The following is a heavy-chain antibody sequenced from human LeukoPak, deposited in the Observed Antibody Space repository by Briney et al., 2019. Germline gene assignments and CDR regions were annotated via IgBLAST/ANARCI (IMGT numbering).Heavy chain of an antibody. D-gene: IGHD6-19*01. CDR1: GGSINSYY. Sequence: SETLSLTCTVSGGSINSYYWSWIRQPPGKGLEWIGYIYYSGSTNYNPSLKTRVTISVETSKNQFSLKLSSVTAADTAVYSCARGPNRYTSGWYYFDYWGQGTLVTVSS. V-gene: IGHV4-59*01. CDR2: IYYSGST. J-gene: IGHJ4*02. CDR3: ARGPNRYTSGWYYFDY.